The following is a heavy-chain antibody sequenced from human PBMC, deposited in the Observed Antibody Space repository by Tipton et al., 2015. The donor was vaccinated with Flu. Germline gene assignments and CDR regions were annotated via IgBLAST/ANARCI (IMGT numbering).Heavy chain of an antibody. CDR2: ISNSAANT. J-gene: IGHJ4*02. CDR1: GFAFNTYA. V-gene: IGHV3-23*01. Sequence: SLRLSCATSGFAFNTYAMSWVRQAPGKGPQWVSSISNSAANTNYADSVRGRFTISRDNSENELYLQMNNLRVEDTAIYYCGKAGGSDWWPYSYYLNRWCRGILVTVSS. D-gene: IGHD6-19*01. CDR3: GKAGGSDWWPYSYYLNR.